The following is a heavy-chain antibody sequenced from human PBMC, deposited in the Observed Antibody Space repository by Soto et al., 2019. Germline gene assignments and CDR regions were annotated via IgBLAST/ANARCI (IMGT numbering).Heavy chain of an antibody. CDR3: ARDPYDNSGSYFNAPLDY. D-gene: IGHD3-22*01. V-gene: IGHV3-33*01. Sequence: QVQLVESGGGVVQPGRSLRLSCAASGFTLSNYGMHWVRQAPGKGLDWVSVMWSDGTTKFYADSVKGRFTLSRDNSKNTLYLQMDSLRAEDTAVYYCARDPYDNSGSYFNAPLDYWGQRTLVTVSS. CDR1: GFTLSNYG. CDR2: MWSDGTTK. J-gene: IGHJ4*02.